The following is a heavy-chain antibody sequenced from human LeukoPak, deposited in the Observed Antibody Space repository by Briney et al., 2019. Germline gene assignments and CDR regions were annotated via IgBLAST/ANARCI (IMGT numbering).Heavy chain of an antibody. CDR2: ISGYNGNT. CDR3: ARAECSGGSCYSPPNWFDP. Sequence: GASVKVSCKASGYTFTNYGIIWVRQAPGQGLEWMGWISGYNGNTNYAQKVQGRVTMTSDTSTTTAYMELRSLRSDDTAVYYCARAECSGGSCYSPPNWFDPWGQGTLVTVSS. V-gene: IGHV1-18*01. D-gene: IGHD2-15*01. J-gene: IGHJ5*02. CDR1: GYTFTNYG.